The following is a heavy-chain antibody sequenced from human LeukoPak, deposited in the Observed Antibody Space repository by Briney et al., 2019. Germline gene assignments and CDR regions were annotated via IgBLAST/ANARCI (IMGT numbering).Heavy chain of an antibody. D-gene: IGHD3-22*01. J-gene: IGHJ6*02. CDR2: IYHSGST. Sequence: KPSGTLSLTCAVSGVSISSSNWWRWVRQPPGKGLEWIGEIYHSGSTNYNPSLKSRVTISVDKSKNQFSLKLSSVTAADTAVYYCARDPRPTYYHDSSGYYYYYYGMDGWGQGTTVTVSS. V-gene: IGHV4-4*02. CDR1: GVSISSSNW. CDR3: ARDPRPTYYHDSSGYYYYYYGMDG.